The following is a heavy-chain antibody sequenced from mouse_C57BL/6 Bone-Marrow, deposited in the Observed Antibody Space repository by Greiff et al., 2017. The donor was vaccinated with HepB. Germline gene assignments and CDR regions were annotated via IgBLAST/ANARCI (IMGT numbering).Heavy chain of an antibody. V-gene: IGHV1-69*01. CDR3: ARYYGSSYWYFDV. CDR2: IDPSDSYT. Sequence: QVQLQQSGAELVMPGASVKLSCKASGYTFTSYWMHWVKQRPGQGLEWIGEIDPSDSYTNYNQKFKGKSQLTVDKSSSTAYMQLSSLTSEDAAVYYCARYYGSSYWYFDVWGTGTTVTVSS. J-gene: IGHJ1*03. D-gene: IGHD1-1*01. CDR1: GYTFTSYW.